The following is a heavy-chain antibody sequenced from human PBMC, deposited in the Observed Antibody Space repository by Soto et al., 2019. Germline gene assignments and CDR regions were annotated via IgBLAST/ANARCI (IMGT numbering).Heavy chain of an antibody. J-gene: IGHJ4*02. Sequence: GGSLRLSCAASGFTFSSYAMSWVRQAPGKGLEWVSTISGSDGRTYSTDSVKGRFAISRDNSRNTAYLQMNSLRVEDTAVYYCAKGVSQYTPLALFDYWGRGTLVTVSS. D-gene: IGHD5-18*01. V-gene: IGHV3-23*01. CDR3: AKGVSQYTPLALFDY. CDR1: GFTFSSYA. CDR2: ISGSDGRT.